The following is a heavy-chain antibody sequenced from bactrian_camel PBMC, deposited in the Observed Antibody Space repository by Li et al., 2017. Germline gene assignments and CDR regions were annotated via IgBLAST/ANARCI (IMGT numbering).Heavy chain of an antibody. D-gene: IGHD6*01. J-gene: IGHJ6*01. CDR3: VIGSWTNFGY. V-gene: IGHV3S57*01. Sequence: HVQLVESGGGAVQPGGSLRLSCAASSSGYSYISDCMGWFRQAPGKEREGVASIDSDDNTYYAEDVKDRFVISRDHADNSLYLQMNNLKPEDSAVYFSVIGSWTNFGYWGQGTQVTVS. CDR1: SSGYSYISDC. CDR2: IDSDDNT.